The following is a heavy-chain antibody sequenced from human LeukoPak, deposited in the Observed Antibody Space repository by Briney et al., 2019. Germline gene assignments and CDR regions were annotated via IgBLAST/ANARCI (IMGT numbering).Heavy chain of an antibody. Sequence: GGSLRLSCAASGFTFSSYGMHWVRQAPGKGLEWVAVISYDASNKYYTDSVKGRFTISRDNSKNMLYLQMDSLRVEDTAVYHCAREEYGGVYFDYWGQGTLVTVSS. CDR1: GFTFSSYG. CDR2: ISYDASNK. V-gene: IGHV3-30*03. D-gene: IGHD4-23*01. CDR3: AREEYGGVYFDY. J-gene: IGHJ4*02.